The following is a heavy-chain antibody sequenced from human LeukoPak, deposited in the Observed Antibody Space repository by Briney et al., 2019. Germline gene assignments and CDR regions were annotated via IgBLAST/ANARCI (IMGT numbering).Heavy chain of an antibody. Sequence: ASVKVSCTASGYIFTNYAIHWVRQAPGQRLEWMGWINAGNGNTKYSQKFQGRVTITRDTSASTAYMELSSLRSEDTAVYCCARDPRSGYHDYWGQGTLVTVSS. V-gene: IGHV1-3*01. CDR2: INAGNGNT. CDR1: GYIFTNYA. J-gene: IGHJ4*02. CDR3: ARDPRSGYHDY. D-gene: IGHD3-22*01.